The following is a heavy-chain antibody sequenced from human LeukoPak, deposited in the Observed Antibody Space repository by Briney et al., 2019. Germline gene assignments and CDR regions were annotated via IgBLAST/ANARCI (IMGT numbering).Heavy chain of an antibody. CDR1: GYSFTGHY. V-gene: IGHV1-46*01. J-gene: IGHJ3*02. Sequence: ASVKVSCKASGYSFTGHYMHWVRQAPGQGLEWMGIINPSGGSIRYAQKFQGRVTMTRDTSTSTVYMELSSLRSEDTAVYYCARGRNYYDSSRYYYEGDAFDIWGQGTMVTVSS. D-gene: IGHD3-22*01. CDR3: ARGRNYYDSSRYYYEGDAFDI. CDR2: INPSGGSI.